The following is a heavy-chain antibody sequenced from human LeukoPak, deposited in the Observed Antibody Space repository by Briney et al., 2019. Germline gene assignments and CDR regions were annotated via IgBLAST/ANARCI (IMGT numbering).Heavy chain of an antibody. CDR1: GGSISNYY. J-gene: IGHJ4*02. CDR2: IYYSGST. V-gene: IGHV4-59*01. D-gene: IGHD6-19*01. CDR3: AAGVPLWYSSGWYPDY. Sequence: SETLSLTCTVSGGSISNYYWSWIRQPPGKGLEWIGFIYYSGSTNYNPSLKSRVTISVDTSKNQFSLKLSSVTAADTAVYYCAAGVPLWYSSGWYPDYWGQGTLVTVSS.